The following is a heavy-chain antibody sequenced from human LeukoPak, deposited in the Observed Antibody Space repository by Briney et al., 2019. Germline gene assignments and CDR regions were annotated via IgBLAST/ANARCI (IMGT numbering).Heavy chain of an antibody. V-gene: IGHV3-53*04. CDR1: GFTISSNY. D-gene: IGHD3-16*01. J-gene: IGHJ3*01. CDR3: ARRTYYSDAFDV. CDR2: IYSGGST. Sequence: GGALRLSCVASGFTISSNYMSWVRQAPGKGLEWVSSIYSGGSTYHADSVKGRFTTPRHTSENTLYLQMNSLRADDTAVYYCARRTYYSDAFDVWGQGTMVTVSS.